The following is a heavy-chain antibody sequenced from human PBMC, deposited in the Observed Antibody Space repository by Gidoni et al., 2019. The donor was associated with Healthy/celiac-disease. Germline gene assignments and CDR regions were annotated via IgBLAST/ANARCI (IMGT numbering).Heavy chain of an antibody. CDR1: GFTFGDYA. Sequence: EVQLVESGVGLVKPGRSLRPSCTASGFTFGDYAMSWFRQAPGKGLEWVGFIRSKAYGGTTEYAAAVKGRFTISRDDSKSIAYLQMNSLKAEDTAVYYCTRCWWFGELADYWGQGTLVTVSS. J-gene: IGHJ4*02. V-gene: IGHV3-49*05. CDR2: IRSKAYGGTT. CDR3: TRCWWFGELADY. D-gene: IGHD3-10*01.